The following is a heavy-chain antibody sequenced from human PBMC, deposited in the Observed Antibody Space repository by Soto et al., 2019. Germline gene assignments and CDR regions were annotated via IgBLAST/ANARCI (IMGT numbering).Heavy chain of an antibody. Sequence: QVQLVQSGAEVKKPGASVKVSCKASGYTFTSYGISWVRQAPGQGLEWMGWISAYNGNTNYAQKLQGRVTMTTDTSTSTAYMELRSLRSDDTAVYYGARDTMYYYDSSGSYLSDYWGQGTLVTVSS. D-gene: IGHD3-22*01. CDR1: GYTFTSYG. CDR2: ISAYNGNT. CDR3: ARDTMYYYDSSGSYLSDY. V-gene: IGHV1-18*01. J-gene: IGHJ4*02.